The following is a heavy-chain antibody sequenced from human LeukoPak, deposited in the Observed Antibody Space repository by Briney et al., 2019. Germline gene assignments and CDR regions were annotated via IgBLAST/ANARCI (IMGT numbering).Heavy chain of an antibody. CDR2: MNPNSGNT. CDR3: ARLPYYYDSSGYYTGAFDI. V-gene: IGHV1-8*01. D-gene: IGHD3-22*01. J-gene: IGHJ3*02. CDR1: GYTFTSYD. Sequence: ASVKVSCKASGYTFTSYDINWVRQATGQGLEWMGWMNPNSGNTGYAQKFQGRVTMTRNTSISTAYMELSSLRSEGTAVYYCARLPYYYDSSGYYTGAFDIWGQGTMVTVSS.